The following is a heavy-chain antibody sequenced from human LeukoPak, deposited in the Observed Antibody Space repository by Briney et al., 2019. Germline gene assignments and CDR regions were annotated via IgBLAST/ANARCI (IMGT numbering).Heavy chain of an antibody. D-gene: IGHD1/OR15-1a*01. CDR2: IYYSGST. CDR1: GGSISIGRYY. Sequence: PSETLSLVWTVSGGSISIGRYYSAWLRQPPGKGLEWIGSIYYSGSTYNNPSLKSRVTISVDTSKNQFNLTLSSVTAADTAVYYCASSNNAYNWSTPWGQGTLVTVSS. V-gene: IGHV4-39*01. J-gene: IGHJ5*02. CDR3: ASSNNAYNWSTP.